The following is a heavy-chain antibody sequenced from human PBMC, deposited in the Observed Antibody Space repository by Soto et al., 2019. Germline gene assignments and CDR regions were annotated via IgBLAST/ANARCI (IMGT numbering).Heavy chain of an antibody. V-gene: IGHV1-69*12. D-gene: IGHD2-15*01. J-gene: IGHJ6*02. CDR2: IIPIFRTA. Sequence: QVQLVQSGAEVKKPGSSVKVSCKASGGTFSSYAISWVRQAPGQGLEWMGGIIPIFRTADYSQKFQGRVTIPADESTSTGYMELSSLRSEDTAVYYCASVETQRYYYGMDVWGQGTTVTVSS. CDR3: ASVETQRYYYGMDV. CDR1: GGTFSSYA.